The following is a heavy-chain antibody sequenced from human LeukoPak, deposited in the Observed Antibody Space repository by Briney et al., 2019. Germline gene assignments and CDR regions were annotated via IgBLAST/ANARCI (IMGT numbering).Heavy chain of an antibody. CDR1: GGSFSGYY. CDR3: ARAAHYDYVWGRSLDAFDI. Sequence: EPSETLSLTCAVYGGSFSGYYWSWIRQPPGKGLEWIGYIYYSGSTNYNPSLKSRVTISVDTSKNQFSLKLSSVTAADTAVYYCARAAHYDYVWGRSLDAFDIWGQGTMVTVSS. J-gene: IGHJ3*02. CDR2: IYYSGST. V-gene: IGHV4-59*01. D-gene: IGHD3-16*01.